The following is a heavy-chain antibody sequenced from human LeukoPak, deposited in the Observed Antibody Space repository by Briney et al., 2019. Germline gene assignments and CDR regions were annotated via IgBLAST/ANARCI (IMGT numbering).Heavy chain of an antibody. CDR1: GFTFSSYS. D-gene: IGHD6-19*01. CDR2: ITSSSGYL. Sequence: GGSLRLSCAASGFTFSSYSMNWVRQAPGKGLEWVSSITSSSGYLYFADSVKGRFTISRDNAKSSLYLQMNSLRAEDTAVYYCARPIAVAGMGNAFDIWGQGTMVTVSS. J-gene: IGHJ3*02. CDR3: ARPIAVAGMGNAFDI. V-gene: IGHV3-21*01.